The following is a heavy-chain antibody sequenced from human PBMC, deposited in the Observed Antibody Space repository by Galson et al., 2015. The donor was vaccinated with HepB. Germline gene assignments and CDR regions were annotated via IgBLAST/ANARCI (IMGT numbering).Heavy chain of an antibody. CDR2: IRPSTGDP. D-gene: IGHD6-19*01. J-gene: IGHJ4*02. CDR1: GYSLPAYY. CDR3: AKEEAVPGTRWLC. Sequence: SVKVSCKASGYSLPAYYFHWLRQAPGQGLEWMGRIRPSTGDPIYAQNFQGRVTMTRDTYINTAYMELSGLRSDDTAVFYCAKEEAVPGTRWLCWGQGTLVTVSS. V-gene: IGHV1-2*06.